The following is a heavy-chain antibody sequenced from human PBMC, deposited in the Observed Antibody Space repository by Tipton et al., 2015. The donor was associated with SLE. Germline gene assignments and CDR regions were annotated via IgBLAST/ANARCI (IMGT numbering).Heavy chain of an antibody. D-gene: IGHD6-13*01. J-gene: IGHJ5*02. CDR1: GGSISSYY. V-gene: IGHV4-59*01. CDR3: ARDFQSPSLYSSSSEVNWFDH. CDR2: IYYSGST. Sequence: TLSLTCTVSGGSISSYYWSWIRQPPGKGLEWIGYIYYSGSTNYNPSLKSRVTISVDTSKNQFSLKLSSVTAADTAVYYCARDFQSPSLYSSSSEVNWFDHWGQGTLVTVSS.